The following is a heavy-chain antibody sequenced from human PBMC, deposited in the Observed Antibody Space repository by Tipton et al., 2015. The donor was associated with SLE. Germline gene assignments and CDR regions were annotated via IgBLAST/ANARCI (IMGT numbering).Heavy chain of an antibody. CDR3: AREGSGWSFDH. CDR1: DGSISDYY. V-gene: IGHV4-4*07. CDR2: IYASGST. Sequence: LRLSCTVSDGSISDYYWTWIRQPAGEGLEWIGRIYASGSTNYNPSLKSRVTISVDTSKNQFSLKLSSVTAADTAVYSCAREGSGWSFDHWGQGTLVTVSS. J-gene: IGHJ4*02. D-gene: IGHD6-19*01.